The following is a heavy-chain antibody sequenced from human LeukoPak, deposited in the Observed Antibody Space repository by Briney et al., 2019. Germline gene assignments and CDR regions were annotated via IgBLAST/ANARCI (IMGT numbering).Heavy chain of an antibody. CDR3: ARLKAGF. J-gene: IGHJ4*02. Sequence: GSLRLSCAASGFTFSDYYMSWIRQAPGKGLEWVAYISSRSITIHYADSVRGRFTISRDNAKRSVYLQMNSLGAEDTAIYYCARLKAGFWGQGTLVTVSS. CDR1: GFTFSDYY. CDR2: ISSRSITI. V-gene: IGHV3-11*01.